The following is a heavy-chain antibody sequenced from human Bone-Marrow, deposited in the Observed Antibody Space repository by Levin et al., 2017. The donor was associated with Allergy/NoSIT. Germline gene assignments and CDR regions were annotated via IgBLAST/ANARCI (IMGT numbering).Heavy chain of an antibody. CDR3: ARDPFGDYERDNWFDP. V-gene: IGHV3-48*02. Sequence: PGGSLRLSCAASGFTFSSYSMNWVRQAPGKGLEWVSYISSSSSTIYYADSVKGRFTISRDNAKNSLYLQMNSLRDEDTAVYYCARDPFGDYERDNWFDPWGQGTLVTVSS. CDR1: GFTFSSYS. J-gene: IGHJ5*02. CDR2: ISSSSSTI. D-gene: IGHD4-17*01.